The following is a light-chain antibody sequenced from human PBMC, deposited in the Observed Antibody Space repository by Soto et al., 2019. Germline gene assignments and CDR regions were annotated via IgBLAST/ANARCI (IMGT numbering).Light chain of an antibody. J-gene: IGLJ1*01. CDR1: SSDVGGYNY. Sequence: QSVLTQPASVSGSPGQSITISCTGTSSDVGGYNYVSWYQQHPGKAPKLMIYEVSNRPSGVSNRFSGSKSGNTASLTISGLQAEDVADYYCSSYTSSSTLSVFGTGTKVTVL. V-gene: IGLV2-14*01. CDR3: SSYTSSSTLSV. CDR2: EVS.